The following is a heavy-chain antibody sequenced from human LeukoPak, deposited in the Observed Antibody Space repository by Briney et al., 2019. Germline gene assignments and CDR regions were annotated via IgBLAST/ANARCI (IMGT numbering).Heavy chain of an antibody. CDR2: IWYDGSNK. V-gene: IGHV3-33*01. CDR3: ARAVSITMVRGVIRANYYYYGMDV. CDR1: GFTFSSYG. D-gene: IGHD3-10*01. J-gene: IGHJ6*02. Sequence: GGSLRLSCAASGFTFSSYGMHWVRQAPGKGLEWVAVIWYDGSNKYYADSVKGRFTISRDNSKNTLYLQMNSLRAEDTAVYYCARAVSITMVRGVIRANYYYYGMDVWGQGTTVTVSS.